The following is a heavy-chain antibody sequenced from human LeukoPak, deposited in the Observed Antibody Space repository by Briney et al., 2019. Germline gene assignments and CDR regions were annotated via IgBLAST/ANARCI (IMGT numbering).Heavy chain of an antibody. J-gene: IGHJ4*02. CDR2: IHHSGST. CDR3: AKQRGATPYYFDY. D-gene: IGHD1-26*01. V-gene: IGHV4-38-2*02. CDR1: GYSFNSGYY. Sequence: SETLSLTCTVSGYSFNSGYYWGWIRQAPGKGLEWIGNIHHSGSTYYNPSLKSRVTISVDSSKNEFSLKLNSVTAADTAVYYCAKQRGATPYYFDYWGQGTLVTVYS.